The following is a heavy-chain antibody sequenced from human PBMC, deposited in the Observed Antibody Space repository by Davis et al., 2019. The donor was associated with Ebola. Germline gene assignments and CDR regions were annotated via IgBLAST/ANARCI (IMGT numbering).Heavy chain of an antibody. Sequence: GESLKISCTASGFTFGNYWMTWVRQAPGKGLEWVATINYDGSDNYYVDSVKGRFTISRDNAKNSLYLQMSSLRAEDTAVYYCARGPSTGNSFSYWGQGTLVTVSS. CDR1: GFTFGNYW. CDR2: INYDGSDN. V-gene: IGHV3-7*01. CDR3: ARGPSTGNSFSY. J-gene: IGHJ4*02. D-gene: IGHD6-13*01.